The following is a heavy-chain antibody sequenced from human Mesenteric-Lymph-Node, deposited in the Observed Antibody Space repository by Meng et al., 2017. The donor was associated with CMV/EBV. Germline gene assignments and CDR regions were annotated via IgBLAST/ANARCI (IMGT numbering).Heavy chain of an antibody. CDR1: EFTFSSYG. V-gene: IGHV3-30*02. Sequence: GESLKISCEASEFTFSSYGLHWVRQAPGKGLEWVAFIRYDGSQKYYVDSVKGRFTISRDDSQNTLYLQMNSLRAEDTAVYYCAKEFWRGYYSDYWGQGTLVTVSS. CDR3: AKEFWRGYYSDY. D-gene: IGHD3-3*01. J-gene: IGHJ4*02. CDR2: IRYDGSQK.